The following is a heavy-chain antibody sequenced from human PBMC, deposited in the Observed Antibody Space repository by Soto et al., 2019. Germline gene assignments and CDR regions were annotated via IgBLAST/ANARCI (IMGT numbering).Heavy chain of an antibody. Sequence: SETLSLTCTVSGGSISSYYWSWIRQPPGKGLEWIGEINHSGSTNYNPSLKSRVTISVDTSKNQFSLKLSSVTAADTAVYYCARATTMRNSWFDPWGQGTLVTVSS. V-gene: IGHV4-34*01. CDR1: GGSISSYY. J-gene: IGHJ5*02. D-gene: IGHD3-22*01. CDR2: INHSGST. CDR3: ARATTMRNSWFDP.